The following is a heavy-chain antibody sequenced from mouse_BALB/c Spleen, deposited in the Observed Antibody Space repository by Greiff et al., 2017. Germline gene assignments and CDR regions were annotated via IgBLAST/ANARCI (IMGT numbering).Heavy chain of an antibody. CDR3: ARSYGNYYPWFAY. CDR2: INPSTGYT. J-gene: IGHJ3*01. V-gene: IGHV1-7*01. Sequence: VKLMESGAELAKPGASVKMSCKASGYTFTSYWMHWVKQRPGQGLEWIGYINPSTGYTEYNQKFKDKATLTADKSSSTAYMQLSSLTSEDSAVYYCARSYGNYYPWFAYWGQGTLVTVSA. D-gene: IGHD2-10*02. CDR1: GYTFTSYW.